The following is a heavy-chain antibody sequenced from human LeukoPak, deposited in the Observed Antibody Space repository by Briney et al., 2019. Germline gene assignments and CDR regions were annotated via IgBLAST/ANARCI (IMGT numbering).Heavy chain of an antibody. D-gene: IGHD3-10*01. Sequence: SQTLSLTCTVSGGSISSGGYYWSWIRPHPGKGLEWIVYIYYSGSTYYNPSLKSRVTISVDTSKNQFSLKLSSVTAADTAVYYCARAFAPLLWFGESGKYFDYWGQGTLVTVSS. CDR3: ARAFAPLLWFGESGKYFDY. CDR1: GGSISSGGYY. CDR2: IYYSGST. V-gene: IGHV4-31*03. J-gene: IGHJ4*02.